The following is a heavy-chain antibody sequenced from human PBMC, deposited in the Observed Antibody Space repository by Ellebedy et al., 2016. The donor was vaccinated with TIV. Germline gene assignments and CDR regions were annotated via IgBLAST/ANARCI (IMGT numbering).Heavy chain of an antibody. V-gene: IGHV3-7*01. Sequence: GESLKISXAASGFTFSSYWMQWVRQAPGKGLEWVANIKQDGSAKYYVDSVKGRFTISRDNAKNSVYLQMNNLRAEDTAVYYCARRYMGVWGKGTTVTGSS. J-gene: IGHJ6*03. CDR2: IKQDGSAK. CDR3: ARRYMGV. CDR1: GFTFSSYW.